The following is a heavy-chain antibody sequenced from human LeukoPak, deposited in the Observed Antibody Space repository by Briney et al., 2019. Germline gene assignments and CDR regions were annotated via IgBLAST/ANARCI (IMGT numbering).Heavy chain of an antibody. CDR3: AKDSSMIRGYFDY. Sequence: GGSLRLSCAASGFTFSSYAMHWVRQTPGKGLKWVSGISGGGVSTYYADSVRGRFTISRDNSKNTLYLQMNSLRAEDTAVYYCAKDSSMIRGYFDYWGQGILVTVSS. CDR1: GFTFSSYA. J-gene: IGHJ4*02. CDR2: ISGGGVST. V-gene: IGHV3-23*01. D-gene: IGHD3-22*01.